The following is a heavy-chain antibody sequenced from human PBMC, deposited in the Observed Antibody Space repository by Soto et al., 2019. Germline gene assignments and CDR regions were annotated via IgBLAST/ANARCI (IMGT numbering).Heavy chain of an antibody. V-gene: IGHV1-3*01. J-gene: IGHJ5*02. D-gene: IGHD6-19*01. CDR1: GYTFTSYA. Sequence: QVQLVQSGAEVKKPGASVKVSCKASGYTFTSYAMHWVRQAPGQRLEWMGWINAGNGNTKYSQKFQGRVTITRDTSASTAYMELSSLRSEDTAVYYCARGGIAVAGNGNWFDPWGQGTLVTVSS. CDR2: INAGNGNT. CDR3: ARGGIAVAGNGNWFDP.